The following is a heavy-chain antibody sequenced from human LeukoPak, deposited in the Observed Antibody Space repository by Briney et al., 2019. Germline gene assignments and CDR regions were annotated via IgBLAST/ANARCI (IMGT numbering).Heavy chain of an antibody. CDR1: GFTFSTYA. D-gene: IGHD3-3*01. Sequence: GGSLRLSCVASGFTFSTYAIHWVRQAPGKGLEWVAVVSHDGTNSFYADSVRGRFTISRDNSENTLYLQLNSLRPEDTAVYYCAREAYSSFWRGYSHWFDPWGLGTLVTVSS. V-gene: IGHV3-30*04. CDR2: VSHDGTNS. CDR3: AREAYSSFWRGYSHWFDP. J-gene: IGHJ5*02.